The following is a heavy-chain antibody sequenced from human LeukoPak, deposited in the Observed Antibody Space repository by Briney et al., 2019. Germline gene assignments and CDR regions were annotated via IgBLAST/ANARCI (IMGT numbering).Heavy chain of an antibody. Sequence: PSETLSLTCTVSGGSISSYYWSWIRQPPGKGLEWIGYIYYSGSPNYTPSLKSRVTISLDTSKNQFSLKPSSVTAADAAVYYCANMGYSYAPGLFDPWGQGTLVTVSS. CDR2: IYYSGSP. CDR1: GGSISSYY. CDR3: ANMGYSYAPGLFDP. D-gene: IGHD5-18*01. V-gene: IGHV4-59*01. J-gene: IGHJ5*02.